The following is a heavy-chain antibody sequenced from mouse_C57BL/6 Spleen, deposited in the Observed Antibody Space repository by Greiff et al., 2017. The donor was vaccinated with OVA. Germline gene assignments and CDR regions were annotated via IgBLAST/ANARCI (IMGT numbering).Heavy chain of an antibody. D-gene: IGHD1-1*01. J-gene: IGHJ1*03. V-gene: IGHV1-39*01. Sequence: EVQVVESGPELVKPGASVKISCKASGYSFTDYNMNWVKQSNGKSLEWIGVINTNYGTTSYNQKFKGKATLTVDQSSSTAYMQLNSLTSEDSAVYYCARRITTVVDWYFDVWGTGTTVTVSS. CDR3: ARRITTVVDWYFDV. CDR1: GYSFTDYN. CDR2: INTNYGTT.